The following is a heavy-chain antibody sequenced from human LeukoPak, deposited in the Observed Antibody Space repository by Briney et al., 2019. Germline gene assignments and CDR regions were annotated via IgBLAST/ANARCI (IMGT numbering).Heavy chain of an antibody. J-gene: IGHJ4*02. D-gene: IGHD3-10*01. Sequence: SETLSLTCTVSGDSISSSSYYWGWIRQPPGKGLEWIGNIYYNENTYYNPSLKSRVTISVNTSKNQFSLKLSSVTAADTAVYYCARQVRLYFDYWGQGTLVTVSS. CDR1: GDSISSSSYY. CDR2: IYYNENT. V-gene: IGHV4-39*01. CDR3: ARQVRLYFDY.